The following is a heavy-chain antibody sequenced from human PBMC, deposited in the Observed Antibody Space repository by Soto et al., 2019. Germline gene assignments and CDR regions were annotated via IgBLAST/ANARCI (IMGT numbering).Heavy chain of an antibody. D-gene: IGHD6-13*01. CDR3: ARSSSSSWHWFDP. V-gene: IGHV3-30-3*01. Sequence: ESGGGVVQPGRSLSLSCAGSGFTFSDYAMHWVRQAPGKGLEWVAVIPYDGSSQHYAASVKGRFTIPRDNSKNTHYLQMNSLRPDDTAVYYCARSSSSSWHWFDPWGQGTLVTVSS. J-gene: IGHJ5*02. CDR2: IPYDGSSQ. CDR1: GFTFSDYA.